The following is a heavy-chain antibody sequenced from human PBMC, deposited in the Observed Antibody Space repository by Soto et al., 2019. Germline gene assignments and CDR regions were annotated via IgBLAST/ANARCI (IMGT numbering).Heavy chain of an antibody. J-gene: IGHJ4*02. CDR2: IHYSGIT. D-gene: IGHD3-22*01. V-gene: IGHV4-39*01. CDR3: AAHYSGGYYAEY. Sequence: QLQLQESGPGLVKPSETLSLTCTVSGDSVTISDYYWGWIRQPPGKGLEWFGSIHYSGITYYNPFHKSRVTISANTSKNQFSLKLTSVTAADAAVYYCAAHYSGGYYAEYWGQGTLVTVSA. CDR1: GDSVTISDYY.